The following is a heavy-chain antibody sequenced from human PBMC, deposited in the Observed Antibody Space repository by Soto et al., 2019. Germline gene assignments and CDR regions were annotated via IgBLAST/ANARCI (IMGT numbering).Heavy chain of an antibody. CDR2: ISAYNGNT. Sequence: ASVKVSCKASGYTFTSYGISWVRQAPGQGLEWMGWISAYNGNTNYAQKLQGRVTMTTDTSTSTAYMELRSLRSDDTAVYYCASYPIPYPAPESLWFGELMDWGQGTLVTVSS. CDR1: GYTFTSYG. CDR3: ASYPIPYPAPESLWFGELMD. D-gene: IGHD3-10*01. J-gene: IGHJ4*02. V-gene: IGHV1-18*01.